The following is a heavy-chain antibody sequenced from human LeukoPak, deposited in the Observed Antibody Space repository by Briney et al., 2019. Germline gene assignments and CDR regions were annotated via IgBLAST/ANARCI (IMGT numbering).Heavy chain of an antibody. CDR3: ARAPPSIAAAGTGYFDC. V-gene: IGHV4-61*02. CDR2: IYTSGST. D-gene: IGHD6-13*01. J-gene: IGHJ4*02. CDR1: GGSISSGSYY. Sequence: SETLSLTCTVSGGSISSGSYYWSWIRQPAGKGLEWIGRIYTSGSTNYNPSLKSRVTISVDTSKNQFSLKLSSVTAADTAVYYCARAPPSIAAAGTGYFDCWGQGTLVTVSS.